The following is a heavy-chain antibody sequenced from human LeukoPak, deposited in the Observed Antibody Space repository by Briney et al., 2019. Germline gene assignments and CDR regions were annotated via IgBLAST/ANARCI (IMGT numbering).Heavy chain of an antibody. V-gene: IGHV3-69-1*01. Sequence: GGSLRLSCAASGFTFSVYTMNWVRQAPGKGLEWVSSITMCSHVNYADSVKGRFTISRDNARNSLYLQMNSLRAEDTAVYYCARGVVVDYGLGPYYYYYMDVWGKGTTVTVSS. CDR2: ITMCSHV. D-gene: IGHD4-17*01. CDR3: ARGVVVDYGLGPYYYYYMDV. CDR1: GFTFSVYT. J-gene: IGHJ6*03.